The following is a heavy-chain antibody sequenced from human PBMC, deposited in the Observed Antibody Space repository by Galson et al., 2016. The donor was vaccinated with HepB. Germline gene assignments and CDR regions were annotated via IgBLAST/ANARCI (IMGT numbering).Heavy chain of an antibody. CDR1: GYTFTSYG. J-gene: IGHJ3*02. V-gene: IGHV1-18*01. CDR3: ARDWYCSAGSCYDAFDI. D-gene: IGHD2-15*01. Sequence: SVKVSCKASGYTFTSYGISWVRQAPGQGPEWMGWISTYDGDTNYAQNLQGRVTMTTDTSTTTAYMELRSLRSDDAAMYYCARDWYCSAGSCYDAFDIWGQGTMVTVSS. CDR2: ISTYDGDT.